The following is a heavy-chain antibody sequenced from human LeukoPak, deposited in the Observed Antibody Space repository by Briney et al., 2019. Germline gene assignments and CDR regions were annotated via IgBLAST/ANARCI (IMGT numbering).Heavy chain of an antibody. Sequence: PGGSLRLSCAASGFTFSSYSMNWVRQAPGKGLEWVSSTSTVSHYIYYADSVKGRFTISRDNAKNSLYLQMSSLRAEDTAVYYCARDKGDYYGSGSSPFDYWGQGTLVTVSS. D-gene: IGHD3-10*01. CDR1: GFTFSSYS. V-gene: IGHV3-21*01. CDR3: ARDKGDYYGSGSSPFDY. J-gene: IGHJ4*02. CDR2: TSTVSHYI.